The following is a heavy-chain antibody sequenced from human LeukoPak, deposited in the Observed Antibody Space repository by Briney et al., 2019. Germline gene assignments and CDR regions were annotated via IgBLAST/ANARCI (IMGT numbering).Heavy chain of an antibody. CDR2: IYPGDSDT. V-gene: IGHV5-51*01. J-gene: IGHJ4*02. Sequence: GESLKISCQGSEYSFSDYWIGWVRQMPGKGLEWMGIIYPGDSDTRYSPFFQGQVTISVDKSIRTAYVQWSSLRASDTAIYFCARWVRNWNQFFFDHWGQGTLVTVFS. CDR1: EYSFSDYW. CDR3: ARWVRNWNQFFFDH. D-gene: IGHD1-20*01.